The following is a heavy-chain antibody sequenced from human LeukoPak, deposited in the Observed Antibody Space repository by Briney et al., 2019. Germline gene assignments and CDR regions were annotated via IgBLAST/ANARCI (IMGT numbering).Heavy chain of an antibody. CDR3: ARDQQLVGVDY. CDR2: ISAYNGNT. Sequence: ASVTVSCKASGYTFTIYGMSWVRPAPGQGLEWMGWISAYNGNTNYAQKLQGRVTITTDTSTSTAYMELRSLRSDDTAVYYCARDQQLVGVDYWGQGTLVTVSS. V-gene: IGHV1-18*01. D-gene: IGHD6-6*01. J-gene: IGHJ4*02. CDR1: GYTFTIYG.